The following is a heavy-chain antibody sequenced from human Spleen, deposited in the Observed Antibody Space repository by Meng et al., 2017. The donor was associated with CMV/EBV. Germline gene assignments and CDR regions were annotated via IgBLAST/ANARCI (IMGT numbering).Heavy chain of an antibody. D-gene: IGHD2-15*01. CDR3: ARGRDDWFDP. Sequence: GESLKISCAASGFTFSSYSMNWVRQAPGKGLEWVSYISSSSSTIYYADSVKGRFTISRDNAKNSLYLQMNSLRAEDTAVYYCARGRDDWFDPWSQGTLVTVSS. CDR2: ISSSSSTI. V-gene: IGHV3-48*04. J-gene: IGHJ5*02. CDR1: GFTFSSYS.